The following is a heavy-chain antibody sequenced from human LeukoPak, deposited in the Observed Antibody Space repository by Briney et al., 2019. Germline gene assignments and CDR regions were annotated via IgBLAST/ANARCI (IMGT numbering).Heavy chain of an antibody. CDR3: AKDPLRNYDFWSGYGYLDN. CDR1: GFSLSSYG. J-gene: IGHJ4*02. D-gene: IGHD3-3*01. Sequence: GSLRLSCAASGFSLSSYGMHWVRQAPGKGLEWVAFIRYDGSNKYFADSVKGRFTISRDNSRNTLYLQVNSLRVEDTAVYYCAKDPLRNYDFWSGYGYLDNWGQGALVIVSS. CDR2: IRYDGSNK. V-gene: IGHV3-30*02.